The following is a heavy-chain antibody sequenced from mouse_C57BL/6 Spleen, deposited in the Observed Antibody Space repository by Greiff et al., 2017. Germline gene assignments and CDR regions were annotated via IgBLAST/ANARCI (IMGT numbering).Heavy chain of an antibody. CDR3: ASQEVTTGVGFDY. CDR2: INPSTGGT. D-gene: IGHD2-2*01. Sequence: EVQLQQSGPELVKPGASVKISCKASGYSFTGYYMNWVKQSPEKSLEWIGEINPSTGGTTYNQKFKAKATLTVDKSSSTAYMQLKSLTSEDSAVYYCASQEVTTGVGFDYWGQGTTLTVSS. CDR1: GYSFTGYY. J-gene: IGHJ2*01. V-gene: IGHV1-42*01.